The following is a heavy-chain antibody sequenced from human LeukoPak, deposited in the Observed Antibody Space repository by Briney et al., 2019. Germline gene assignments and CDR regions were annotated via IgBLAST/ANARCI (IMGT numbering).Heavy chain of an antibody. CDR2: IYYSGST. Sequence: SETLSLTCTVSGGSISSGGYYWSWIRQHPGKGLEWIGYIYYSGSTYYNPSLKSRVTISVDTSKNQFSLKLSSVTAADTAVYYCARGLGDYYDTSDYYYAVPAHWGQGTLVTVSS. J-gene: IGHJ4*02. V-gene: IGHV4-31*03. CDR3: ARGLGDYYDTSDYYYAVPAH. D-gene: IGHD3-22*01. CDR1: GGSISSGGYY.